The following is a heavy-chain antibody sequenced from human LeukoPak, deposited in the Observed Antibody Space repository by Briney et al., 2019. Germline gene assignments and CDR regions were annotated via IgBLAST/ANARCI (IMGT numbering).Heavy chain of an antibody. V-gene: IGHV5-51*01. CDR2: IYPGGSDT. Sequence: GASLKISCKGSGSSITSYWIGWVRPMPGKGLGWMGIIYPGGSDTRYSPSFQGQVTISADKSISTAYLQWSSLKASDTAMYYCARLRNAPGFTHEELDYWGQGTLVTVSS. CDR3: ARLRNAPGFTHEELDY. D-gene: IGHD1-14*01. J-gene: IGHJ4*02. CDR1: GSSITSYW.